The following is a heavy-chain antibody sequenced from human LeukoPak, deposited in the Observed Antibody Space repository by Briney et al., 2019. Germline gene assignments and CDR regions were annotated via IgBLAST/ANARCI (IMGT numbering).Heavy chain of an antibody. CDR3: ARAPPLYCSGGSCYPDY. V-gene: IGHV3-30*03. D-gene: IGHD2-15*01. CDR1: GFTFSSYG. J-gene: IGHJ4*02. Sequence: GGSLRLSCAASGFTFSSYGMHWVRQAPGKGLEWVAVISYDGSNKYYVDSVKGRFTISRDNAKNSLYLQMNSLRAEDTAVYYCARAPPLYCSGGSCYPDYWGQGTLVTVSS. CDR2: ISYDGSNK.